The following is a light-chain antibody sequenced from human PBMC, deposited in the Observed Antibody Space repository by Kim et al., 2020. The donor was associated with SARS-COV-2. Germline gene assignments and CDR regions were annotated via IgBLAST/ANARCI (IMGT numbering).Light chain of an antibody. J-gene: IGKJ2*01. CDR3: QQYYSVPHT. CDR1: QSVLYSSDNKNY. CDR2: SAS. Sequence: RATINCKSSQSVLYSSDNKNYLAWYQQKPGQPPKLLIYSASTRESGVPDRFSGSGSGTDFTLTISSLQAEDVAVYYCQQYYSVPHTFGQGTKLEI. V-gene: IGKV4-1*01.